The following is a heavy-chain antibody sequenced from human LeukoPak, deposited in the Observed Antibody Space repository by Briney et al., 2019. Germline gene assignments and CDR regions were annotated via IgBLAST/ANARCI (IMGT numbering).Heavy chain of an antibody. J-gene: IGHJ4*02. CDR3: ASLYDSTGFCFDY. V-gene: IGHV3-11*01. CDR1: GFRFSDYY. Sequence: GSLRLSCVVSGFRFSDYYMSWIRQTPGKGLEFISYISGSGDAIYYTDSVKGRFTISRDNAKNSLYLQLNSLSAEDTAVYYCASLYDSTGFCFDYWGQGALVTVSS. CDR2: ISGSGDAI. D-gene: IGHD3-22*01.